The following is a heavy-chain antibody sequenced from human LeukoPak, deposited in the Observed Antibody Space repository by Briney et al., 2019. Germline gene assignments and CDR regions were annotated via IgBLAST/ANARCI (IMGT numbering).Heavy chain of an antibody. D-gene: IGHD2-15*01. J-gene: IGHJ4*02. CDR1: GGSISSYY. CDR3: ARTPPRGGFDY. V-gene: IGHV4-59*01. CDR2: IYYSGST. Sequence: SETLSLTCTVSGGSISSYYWSWLRQPPGKGLEWIGYIYYSGSTKYTPSLKSRVTISVDTSKNQFSLKLSSVTAADTAVYYCARTPPRGGFDYWGQGTLVTVSS.